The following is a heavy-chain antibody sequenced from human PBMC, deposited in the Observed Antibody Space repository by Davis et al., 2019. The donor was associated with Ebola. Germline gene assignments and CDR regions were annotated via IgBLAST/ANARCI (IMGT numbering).Heavy chain of an antibody. CDR3: ARGWARTGFDV. J-gene: IGHJ4*02. D-gene: IGHD6-19*01. CDR2: TYYTSKWIN. CDR1: GDSVSARTA. V-gene: IGHV6-1*01. Sequence: HPQTLSLTCAISGDSVSARTAWHWIRQSPSRGLEWLGRTYYTSKWINDYGESVTGRITINPDTSMNQFSLHLNSVTPEDTAVYDCARGWARTGFDVWGQGIQVTVSS.